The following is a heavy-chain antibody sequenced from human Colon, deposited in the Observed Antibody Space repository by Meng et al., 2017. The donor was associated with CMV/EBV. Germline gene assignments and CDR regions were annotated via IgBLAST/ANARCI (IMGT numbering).Heavy chain of an antibody. CDR3: ARDSPHAWD. CDR1: GFPGSSKG. V-gene: IGHV3-53*01. J-gene: IGHJ4*02. CDR2: IYIDDST. Sequence: EVQLVGSGGGLFRPGGALRLSCAASGFPGSSKGLSWVRQAPGKGLEGVSVIYIDDSTYYADSVEGRFTISRDNSRNTVYLQMNSLRAEDTAVYYCARDSPHAWDWGQGTLVTVSS. D-gene: IGHD3-16*01.